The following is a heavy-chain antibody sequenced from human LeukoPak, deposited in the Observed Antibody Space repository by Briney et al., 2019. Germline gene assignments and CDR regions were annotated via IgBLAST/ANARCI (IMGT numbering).Heavy chain of an antibody. CDR2: ISSSSSYI. D-gene: IGHD3-10*01. CDR1: GFTFSSYS. J-gene: IGHJ4*02. V-gene: IGHV3-21*01. Sequence: GGSLRLSCAASGFTFSSYSMNWVRQAPGKGLEWVSSISSSSSYIYYADSVKGRFTISRDNAKNSLYLQMNSLRAEDTAVYYCARGLGEWFGELFDWGQGTLVTVPS. CDR3: ARGLGEWFGELFD.